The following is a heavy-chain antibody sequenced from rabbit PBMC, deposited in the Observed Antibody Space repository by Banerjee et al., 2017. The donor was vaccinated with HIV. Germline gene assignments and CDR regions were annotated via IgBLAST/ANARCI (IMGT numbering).Heavy chain of an antibody. J-gene: IGHJ4*01. V-gene: IGHV1S40*01. D-gene: IGHD8-1*01. CDR3: ARGAGSSYYSYFNL. Sequence: QSLEESGGDLVKPGASLTLTCAASGFSLSSNDIWWVRQAPGKGLEWIGYINIGNGGTNYANWAKGRFTISKTSSTTVTLQMTSLTAADTATYFCARGAGSSYYSYFNLWGPGTLVTVS. CDR1: GFSLSSND. CDR2: INIGNGGT.